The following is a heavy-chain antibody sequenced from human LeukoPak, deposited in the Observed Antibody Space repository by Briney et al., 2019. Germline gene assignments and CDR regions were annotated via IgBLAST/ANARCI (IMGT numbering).Heavy chain of an antibody. CDR3: ATDYYDSRVNWFDP. CDR1: GFTFSSYA. CDR2: ISYDGSNK. D-gene: IGHD3-22*01. Sequence: GRSLRLSCAASGFTFSSYAMHWVRQAPGKGLEWVAVISYDGSNKYYADSVKGRFTISRDNSKNTLYLQMNSLRAEDTAVYYCATDYYDSRVNWFDPWGKGTLVTVSS. J-gene: IGHJ5*02. V-gene: IGHV3-30*01.